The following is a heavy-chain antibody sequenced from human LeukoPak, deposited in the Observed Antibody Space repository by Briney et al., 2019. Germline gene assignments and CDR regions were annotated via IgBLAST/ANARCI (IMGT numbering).Heavy chain of an antibody. CDR2: IIPIFGTA. CDR3: ATSFDSSGYLTPIPYNWFDP. V-gene: IGHV1-69*13. J-gene: IGHJ5*02. CDR1: GGTFSSYA. Sequence: ASVKVSCKASGGTFSSYAISWVRQAPGQGPEWMGGIIPIFGTANYAQKFQGRVTITADESTSTAYMELSSLRSEDTAVYYCATSFDSSGYLTPIPYNWFDPWGQGTLVTVSS. D-gene: IGHD3-22*01.